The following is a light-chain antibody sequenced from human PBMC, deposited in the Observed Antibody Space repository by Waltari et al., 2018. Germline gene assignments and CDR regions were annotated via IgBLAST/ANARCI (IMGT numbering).Light chain of an antibody. J-gene: IGLJ2*01. CDR2: DVS. CDR1: SSYIGDYNF. V-gene: IGLV2-14*03. Sequence: QSALTQPASVSGSPGQSITISCTGPSSYIGDYNFVSWYQLHPDKDPKLLIFDVSKRPSGISNRFSGSKSGNTASLTISGLQAEDEADYYCSSFSSSNNMVFGGGTSLTVL. CDR3: SSFSSSNNMV.